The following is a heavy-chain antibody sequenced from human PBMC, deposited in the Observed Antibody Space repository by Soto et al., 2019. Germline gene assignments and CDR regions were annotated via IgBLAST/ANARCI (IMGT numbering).Heavy chain of an antibody. D-gene: IGHD3-10*01. CDR3: ARMASSGSLNWFDP. V-gene: IGHV1-8*01. J-gene: IGHJ5*02. CDR2: LNPGSGNT. CDR1: AYTFTNYA. Sequence: ASVKVYCPASAYTFTNYAMNWVGPATGQGLEWMGWLNPGSGNTGYAQKFQGRVNMTRNVSIRTAYRELSRPGSDDTTIHYFARMASSGSLNWFDPWGQGTLVTVSS.